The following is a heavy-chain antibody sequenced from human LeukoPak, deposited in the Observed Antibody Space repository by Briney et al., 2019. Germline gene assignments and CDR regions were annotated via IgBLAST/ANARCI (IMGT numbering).Heavy chain of an antibody. J-gene: IGHJ5*02. CDR3: ARDLEPYDSSGYSWFDP. D-gene: IGHD3-22*01. Sequence: ASVKVSCKASGYTFTSYDINWVRQATGQGLEWMGSMNPNNGNTGYPQKFRGRVTMTRDTSISTAYMELSSLRSDDTAVYYCARDLEPYDSSGYSWFDPWGQGTLVTVSS. CDR1: GYTFTSYD. CDR2: MNPNNGNT. V-gene: IGHV1-8*01.